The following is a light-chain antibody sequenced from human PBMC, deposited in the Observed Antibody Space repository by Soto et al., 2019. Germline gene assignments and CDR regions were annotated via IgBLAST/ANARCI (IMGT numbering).Light chain of an antibody. CDR3: AAWDDSLNGLV. Sequence: QLVLTQPPSASGTPGQRVTISCSGSSSNIGSNTVNWYQQLPGTAPKLLIYNNNQRPSGVPDRFSGTKSGTSAFLAISGLQSEDEADYYCAAWDDSLNGLVFGTGTKLTVL. J-gene: IGLJ1*01. CDR2: NNN. CDR1: SSNIGSNT. V-gene: IGLV1-44*01.